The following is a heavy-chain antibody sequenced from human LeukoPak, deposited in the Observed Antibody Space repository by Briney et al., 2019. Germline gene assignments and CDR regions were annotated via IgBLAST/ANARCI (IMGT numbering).Heavy chain of an antibody. CDR1: GFTFSSYW. J-gene: IGHJ4*02. V-gene: IGHV3-7*03. CDR2: IKQDGSEK. Sequence: GGSLRLSCAASGFTFSSYWMHWVRQAPGKGLEWVANIKQDGSEKYYVDSVKGRFSISRDNAKNSLYLQMNSLRAEDTAVYYCASYSSGWSRVDYWGQGTLVTVSS. CDR3: ASYSSGWSRVDY. D-gene: IGHD6-19*01.